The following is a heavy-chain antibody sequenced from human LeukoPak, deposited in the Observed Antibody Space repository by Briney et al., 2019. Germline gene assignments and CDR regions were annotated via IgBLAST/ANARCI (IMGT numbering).Heavy chain of an antibody. CDR3: ARDNVDTATLYYFDY. V-gene: IGHV4-34*01. CDR2: INHSGST. Sequence: SETLSLTCAVYGGSFSGYYWSRIRQPPGKGLEWIGEINHSGSTNYNPSLKSRVTISVDTSKNQFSLKLSSVTAADTAVYYCARDNVDTATLYYFDYWGQGTLVT. D-gene: IGHD5-18*01. J-gene: IGHJ4*02. CDR1: GGSFSGYY.